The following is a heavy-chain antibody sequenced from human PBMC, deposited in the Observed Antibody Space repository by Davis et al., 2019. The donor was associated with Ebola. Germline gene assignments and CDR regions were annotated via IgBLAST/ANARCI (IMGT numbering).Heavy chain of an antibody. D-gene: IGHD5-18*01. V-gene: IGHV3-74*01. CDR1: GFTFSSYW. CDR2: INSDGSST. CDR3: ARDLRGYSYGSLDY. J-gene: IGHJ4*02. Sequence: GESLKISCAASGFTFSSYWMHWVRQAPGKGLVWVSRINSDGSSTSYADSVKGRFTISRDNAKNSLYLQMNSLRAEDTAVYYCARDLRGYSYGSLDYWGQGTLVTVSS.